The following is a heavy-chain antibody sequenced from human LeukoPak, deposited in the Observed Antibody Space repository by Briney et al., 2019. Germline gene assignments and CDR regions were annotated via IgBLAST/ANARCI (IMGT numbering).Heavy chain of an antibody. CDR2: ISWNSGSI. V-gene: IGHV3-9*01. J-gene: IGHJ4*02. CDR3: ASLLRLFDF. D-gene: IGHD2-15*01. Sequence: GGSLRLSCGAFGFSFDDFAIHWVRQVPGKGLEWVSGISWNSGSIGYADSVKGRFTISRDNSKNTLYLQMNSLRAEDTAVYYCASLLRLFDFWGQGTLVTVSS. CDR1: GFSFDDFA.